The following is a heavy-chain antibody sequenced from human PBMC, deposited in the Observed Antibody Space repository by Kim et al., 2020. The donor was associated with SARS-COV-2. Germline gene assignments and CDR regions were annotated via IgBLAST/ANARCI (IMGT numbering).Heavy chain of an antibody. V-gene: IGHV3-33*06. D-gene: IGHD6-19*01. J-gene: IGHJ6*02. Sequence: GGSLRLSCAASGFTFSSYGMHWVRQAPGKGLEWVAVIWYDGSNKYYADSVKGRFTISRDNSKNTLYLQMNSLRAEDTAVYYCAKVWGGIAVAGNNYYYYGMDVWGQGTTVTVSS. CDR1: GFTFSSYG. CDR2: IWYDGSNK. CDR3: AKVWGGIAVAGNNYYYYGMDV.